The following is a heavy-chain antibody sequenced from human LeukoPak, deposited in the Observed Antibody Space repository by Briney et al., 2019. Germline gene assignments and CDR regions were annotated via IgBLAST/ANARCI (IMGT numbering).Heavy chain of an antibody. CDR3: AFLTSGSYYYFDY. V-gene: IGHV1-69*13. D-gene: IGHD1-26*01. Sequence: EASVRVSCKASGGTFSSYAISWVRQAPGQGLEWMGGIIPIFGTANYAQKFQGRVTITADESTSTAYMELSSLRSEDTAVYYCAFLTSGSYYYFDYWGQGTLVTVSS. J-gene: IGHJ4*02. CDR2: IIPIFGTA. CDR1: GGTFSSYA.